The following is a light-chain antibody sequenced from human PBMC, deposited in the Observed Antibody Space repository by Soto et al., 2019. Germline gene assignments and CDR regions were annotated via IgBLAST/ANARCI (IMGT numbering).Light chain of an antibody. J-gene: IGKJ5*01. CDR3: QQFDDSVT. V-gene: IGKV3-20*01. CDR1: HSVSRTY. Sequence: EIVLTHAPGTLSLARGERGTLSCRASHSVSRTYLAWYQQKPGQAPRLLIFGASDRATGTPDRFSGSGSGTDFTLTISRLEPEDSPVYYCQQFDDSVTFAQGTRLEIK. CDR2: GAS.